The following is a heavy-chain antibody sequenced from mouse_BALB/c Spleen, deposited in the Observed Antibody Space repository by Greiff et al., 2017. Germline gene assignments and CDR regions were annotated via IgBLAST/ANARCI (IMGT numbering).Heavy chain of an antibody. J-gene: IGHJ2*01. V-gene: IGHV5-6-5*01. CDR1: GFTFSSYA. CDR3: ARGDYYGSRFDD. Sequence: EVHLVESGGGLVKPGGSLKLSCAASGFTFSSYAMSWVRQTPEKRLEWVASISSGGSTYYPDSVKGRFTISRDNARNILYLQMSSLRSEDTAMYYCARGDYYGSRFDDWGQGTTLTVSS. D-gene: IGHD1-1*01. CDR2: ISSGGST.